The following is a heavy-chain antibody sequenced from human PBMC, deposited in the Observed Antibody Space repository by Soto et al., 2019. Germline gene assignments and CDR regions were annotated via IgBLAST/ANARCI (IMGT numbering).Heavy chain of an antibody. CDR3: ARLKEQLVEGVYYYYGMDV. J-gene: IGHJ6*02. CDR1: GYSFTSYW. Sequence: GESLKISCKGSGYSFTSYWIGWVRQMPGKGLEWMGIIYPGDSDTRYSPSFQGQVTISADKSISTAYLQWSSLKASDTAMYYCARLKEQLVEGVYYYYGMDVWGQGTTVTVSS. V-gene: IGHV5-51*01. CDR2: IYPGDSDT. D-gene: IGHD6-6*01.